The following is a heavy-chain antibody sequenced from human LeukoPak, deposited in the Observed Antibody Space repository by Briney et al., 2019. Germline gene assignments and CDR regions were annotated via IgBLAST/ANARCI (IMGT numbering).Heavy chain of an antibody. CDR1: GFTFSSYE. CDR3: AKDGPWYANSGSYYVDY. J-gene: IGHJ4*02. D-gene: IGHD1-26*01. Sequence: GGSLRLSCAASGFTFSSYEMNWVRQAPGKGLEWVSYISSSGSTIYYADSVKGRFTISRDNAKNSLYLQMNSLRAEDTAVYYCAKDGPWYANSGSYYVDYWGQGTLVTVSS. V-gene: IGHV3-48*03. CDR2: ISSSGSTI.